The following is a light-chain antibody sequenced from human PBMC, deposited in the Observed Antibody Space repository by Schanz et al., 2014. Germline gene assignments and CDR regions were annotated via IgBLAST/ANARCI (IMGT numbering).Light chain of an antibody. CDR2: GAS. V-gene: IGKV3-20*01. Sequence: EIVLTQSPGTLSLSPGERATLSCRASQSVSSSSLAWYQQKPGQAPRVLIYGASIRASGIPDRFSGSGYGTEFTLTISSLQSEDFAVYYCQQYNNWPRTFGQGTKVEIK. J-gene: IGKJ1*01. CDR1: QSVSSSS. CDR3: QQYNNWPRT.